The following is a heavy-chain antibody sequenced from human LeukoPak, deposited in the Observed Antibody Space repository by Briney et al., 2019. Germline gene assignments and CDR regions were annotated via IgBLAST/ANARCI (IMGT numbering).Heavy chain of an antibody. Sequence: GGSLRLSCTSSGFTFSDSWMTWVRQAPGKGLEWVATIDEHGTETYYVDSGKGRFTISRDNAKNSLYLQVNSLRAEDTAVYWCARETLRDAYTYWGRGTLVTVSS. J-gene: IGHJ4*02. CDR1: GFTFSDSW. CDR3: ARETLRDAYTY. D-gene: IGHD5-24*01. CDR2: IDEHGTET. V-gene: IGHV3-7*01.